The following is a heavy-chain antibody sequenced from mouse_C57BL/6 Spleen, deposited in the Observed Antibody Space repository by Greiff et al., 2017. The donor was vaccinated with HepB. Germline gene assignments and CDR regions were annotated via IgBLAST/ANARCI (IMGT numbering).Heavy chain of an antibody. D-gene: IGHD2-3*01. J-gene: IGHJ2*01. Sequence: EVQLQQSGPELVKPGASVKIPCKASGYTFTDYNMDWVKQSPGKSLEWIGDINPNNGGTIYNQKFKGKATLTVDKSSSTAYMELRSLTSEDTAVYYCARGDGPYYFDYWGQGTTLTVSS. CDR1: GYTFTDYN. CDR2: INPNNGGT. V-gene: IGHV1-18*01. CDR3: ARGDGPYYFDY.